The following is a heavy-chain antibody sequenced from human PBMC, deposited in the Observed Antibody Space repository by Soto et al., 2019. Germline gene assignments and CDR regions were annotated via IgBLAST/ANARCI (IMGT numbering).Heavy chain of an antibody. V-gene: IGHV5-51*01. CDR2: IYPSDSTV. D-gene: IGHD3-22*01. CDR3: ARLEKGGYYDSSGYYYHDAFDI. J-gene: IGHJ3*02. CDR1: GYTFANYW. Sequence: GESLKISCQSSGYTFANYWIVWVRQMPGKGLEWMGIIYPSDSTVKYSPSVQGQVTISADKSISTAYLQWSSLKASDTAMYYCARLEKGGYYDSSGYYYHDAFDIWGQGTMVTVSS.